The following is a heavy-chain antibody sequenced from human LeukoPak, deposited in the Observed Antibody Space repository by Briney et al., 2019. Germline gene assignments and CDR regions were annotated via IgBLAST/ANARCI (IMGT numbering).Heavy chain of an antibody. Sequence: QPGGSLRLSCAASGFTFSSYAMHWVRQAPGKGLEYVSAISSNGGSTYYANSVKGRFTISRDNSKNTLYLQMGSLRAEDMAVYYCARDPRYYDSSVVDYWGQGTLVTVSS. CDR3: ARDPRYYDSSVVDY. J-gene: IGHJ4*02. V-gene: IGHV3-64*01. CDR2: ISSNGGST. D-gene: IGHD3-22*01. CDR1: GFTFSSYA.